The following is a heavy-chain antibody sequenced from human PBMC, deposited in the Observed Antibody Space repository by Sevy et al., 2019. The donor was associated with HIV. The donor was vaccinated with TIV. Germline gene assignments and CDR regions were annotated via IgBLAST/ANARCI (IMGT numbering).Heavy chain of an antibody. V-gene: IGHV3-23*01. CDR1: GFTFTSYA. CDR3: AGGRYDSSGSFDAFDI. Sequence: GGSLRLSCKPSGFTFTSYAMSWVRQAPGKGLEWVSTIYGSGGATYYADSVKGRFTISRYNSKNTLYLQMNSLRIEDTAVYNCAGGRYDSSGSFDAFDIWGQGTMVTVSS. CDR2: IYGSGGAT. D-gene: IGHD3-22*01. J-gene: IGHJ3*02.